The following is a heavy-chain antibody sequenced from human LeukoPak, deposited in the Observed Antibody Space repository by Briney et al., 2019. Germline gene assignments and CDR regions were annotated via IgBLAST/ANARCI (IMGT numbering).Heavy chain of an antibody. Sequence: AGGSLRLSCAASGFTFSSYGMHWARQAPGKGLEWVAIISYDGSNRYYADSVKGRFTISRDNAKNTLYLQMNSLRAEDTAVYYCAGSPYGGNSEIWGLGTMVTVSS. D-gene: IGHD4-23*01. V-gene: IGHV3-30*03. CDR2: ISYDGSNR. J-gene: IGHJ3*02. CDR3: AGSPYGGNSEI. CDR1: GFTFSSYG.